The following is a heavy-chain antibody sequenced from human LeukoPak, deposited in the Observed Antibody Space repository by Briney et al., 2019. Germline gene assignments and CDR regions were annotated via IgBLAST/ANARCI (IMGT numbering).Heavy chain of an antibody. J-gene: IGHJ4*02. D-gene: IGHD3-22*01. Sequence: GGSLRLSCAASGFTFSRYWMHWVRQAPGKGLVWVSGINSDGGSTSYADSVKGRFTISRDNAKNTLYLQMNSLRAEDTAVYYCVIDSRWLLVGFDYWGQGILVTVSS. CDR3: VIDSRWLLVGFDY. CDR1: GFTFSRYW. CDR2: INSDGGST. V-gene: IGHV3-74*01.